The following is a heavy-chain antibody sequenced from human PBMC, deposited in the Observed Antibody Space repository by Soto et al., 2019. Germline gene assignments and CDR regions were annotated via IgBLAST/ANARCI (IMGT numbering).Heavy chain of an antibody. D-gene: IGHD3-10*01. J-gene: IGHJ5*02. V-gene: IGHV5-51*01. Sequence: PGGSLKISCQGSGYSFTSYWIGWVRQMPGKGLEWMGIIYPGDSDTRYSPSFQGQVTISADKSISTAYLQWSSLKASDTATYFCARHQPHDYDALRGPEFDPWGQGTLVTVSS. CDR3: ARHQPHDYDALRGPEFDP. CDR2: IYPGDSDT. CDR1: GYSFTSYW.